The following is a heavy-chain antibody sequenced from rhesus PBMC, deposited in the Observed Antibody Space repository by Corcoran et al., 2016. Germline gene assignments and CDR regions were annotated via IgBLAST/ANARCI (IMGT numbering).Heavy chain of an antibody. J-gene: IGHJ4*01. CDR2: IHGRSGTT. CDR1: GGYITSGYD. D-gene: IGHD2-15*01. Sequence: QVQLQESGQAVVKPSETLSLTCAVSGGYITSGYDWSWIRQSPGKGMEGIGYIHGRSGTTNYTPSPKSQVTISKDTAKNHFSLKLSSMTTADTAVFYGSRNGEGGHIVVVLTASGFDYWGQGVLVTVSS. CDR3: SRNGEGGHIVVVLTASGFDY. V-gene: IGHV4S7*01.